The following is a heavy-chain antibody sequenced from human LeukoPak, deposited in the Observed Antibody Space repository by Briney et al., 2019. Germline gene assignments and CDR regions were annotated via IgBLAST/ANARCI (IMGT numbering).Heavy chain of an antibody. V-gene: IGHV6-1*01. D-gene: IGHD5-18*01. CDR3: ARAAVDTAMVTPRYYFDY. CDR2: TYYRSKWYN. Sequence: SQTLSLTCAISGDSVSSNSAAWTWIRQSPSRGLEWLGRTYYRSKWYNDYAVSVKSRITINPDTSKNQFSLQLNSVTPEDTAVYYCARAAVDTAMVTPRYYFDYWGQGTLVTVSS. CDR1: GDSVSSNSAA. J-gene: IGHJ4*02.